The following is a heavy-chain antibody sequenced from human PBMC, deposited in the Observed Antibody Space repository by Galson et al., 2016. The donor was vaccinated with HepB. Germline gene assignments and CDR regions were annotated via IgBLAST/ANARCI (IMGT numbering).Heavy chain of an antibody. J-gene: IGHJ5*02. Sequence: SVKVSCKVSGDAFSRNAISWVRQAPGQGLEWMGGIIPIFGAADYAQRFQGRVTITADISTSTVYMKLFSLRSEDTAVYYCARDLKAPYYDSSGYKRYNWFDPWGQGTPVTVSS. D-gene: IGHD3-22*01. CDR2: IIPIFGAA. V-gene: IGHV1-69*06. CDR3: ARDLKAPYYDSSGYKRYNWFDP. CDR1: GDAFSRNA.